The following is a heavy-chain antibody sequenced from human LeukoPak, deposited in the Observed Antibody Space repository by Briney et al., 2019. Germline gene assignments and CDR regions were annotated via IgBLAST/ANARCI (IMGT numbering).Heavy chain of an antibody. CDR1: GGSFTGYY. CDR3: ARITGYGGGSLRY. Sequence: SETLSLTCSVDGGSFTGYYWTWIRQPPGKGLEWIGEINRTGNTNYNPSLKSRVTLSIDMSKKQFSLHLTSLTAADTAVYYCARITGYGGGSLRYWGQGTLVAISS. V-gene: IGHV4-34*01. CDR2: INRTGNT. D-gene: IGHD4-23*01. J-gene: IGHJ4*02.